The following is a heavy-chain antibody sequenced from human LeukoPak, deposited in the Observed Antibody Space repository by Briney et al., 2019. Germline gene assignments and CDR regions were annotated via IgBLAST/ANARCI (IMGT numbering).Heavy chain of an antibody. V-gene: IGHV4-59*08. CDR1: GGSISSYY. CDR2: IYYSGST. J-gene: IGHJ4*02. D-gene: IGHD6-13*01. CDR3: SAAGSPLDFDY. Sequence: SETLSLTCTVSGGSISSYYWSWIRQPPGKGLEWIGYIYYSGSTNYNPSLKSRVTISVDTSKNQFSLKLSSVTAADAAVYYCSAAGSPLDFDYWGQGTLVTVSS.